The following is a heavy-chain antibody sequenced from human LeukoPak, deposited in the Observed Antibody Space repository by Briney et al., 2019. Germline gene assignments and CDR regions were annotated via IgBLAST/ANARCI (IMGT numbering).Heavy chain of an antibody. CDR3: AKIPLRGSYLSYFDY. Sequence: GASVKVSCKASGGTFSSYAISWVRQAPGQGLEWMGGIIPIFGTANYAQKFQGRVTITADKSTSTAYMELSSLRSEDTAVYYCAKIPLRGSYLSYFDYWGQGTLVTVSS. CDR2: IIPIFGTA. V-gene: IGHV1-69*06. CDR1: GGTFSSYA. J-gene: IGHJ4*02. D-gene: IGHD1-26*01.